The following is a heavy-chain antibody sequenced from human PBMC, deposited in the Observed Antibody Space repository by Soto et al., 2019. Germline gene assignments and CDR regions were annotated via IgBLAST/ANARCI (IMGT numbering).Heavy chain of an antibody. CDR3: ARAGFEHALEV. CDR2: SRNKGNNYAT. D-gene: IGHD1-1*01. Sequence: AVGSLRLSCVFSVFTFIDHDLDCVRHSPGKGLEWVGRSRNKGNNYATVYAASVKGRFTVSRDESNNSFYLQMNSLKTEDTAVYYCARAGFEHALEVWGQGTMCNVSS. J-gene: IGHJ3*01. V-gene: IGHV3-72*01. CDR1: VFTFIDHD.